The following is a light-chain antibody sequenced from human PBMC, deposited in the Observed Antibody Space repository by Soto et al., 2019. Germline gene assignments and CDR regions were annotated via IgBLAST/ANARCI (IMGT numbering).Light chain of an antibody. CDR1: QDISNY. Sequence: DIQMTQSPSSLSASVGDRVTITCQASQDISNYLNWYQQKPGKAPKLLIYDASNLETGVPSRCSGSGSGPDFPFTISSLQPEDIATYYCQQYDNLPLTFGGGTKVEIK. V-gene: IGKV1-33*01. CDR3: QQYDNLPLT. CDR2: DAS. J-gene: IGKJ4*01.